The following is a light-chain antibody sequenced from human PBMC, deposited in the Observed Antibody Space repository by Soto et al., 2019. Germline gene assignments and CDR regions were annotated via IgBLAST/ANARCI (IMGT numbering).Light chain of an antibody. Sequence: QSALTQPASVSGSPGQSITISCTATSSDVGGYNYVSWYQQHPGKAPKLMIYDVSTRPSGVSNRFSGSKAGNTATLSIIGFQAEDAGDYTLRSYTSSSTLALGTGTKPTVL. CDR2: DVS. CDR1: SSDVGGYNY. J-gene: IGLJ1*01. V-gene: IGLV2-14*01. CDR3: RSYTSSSTLA.